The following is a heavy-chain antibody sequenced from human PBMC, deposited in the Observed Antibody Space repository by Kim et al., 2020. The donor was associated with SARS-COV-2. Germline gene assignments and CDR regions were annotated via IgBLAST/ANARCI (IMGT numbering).Heavy chain of an antibody. Sequence: ASVKVSCKASGYTFTSYAMHWVRQAPGQRLEWMGWINAGNGNTKYSQKFQGRVTITRDTSASTAYMELSSLRSEDTAVYYCARAYYDSSGYYPWDYWGQGTLVTVSS. J-gene: IGHJ4*02. CDR1: GYTFTSYA. V-gene: IGHV1-3*01. CDR2: INAGNGNT. D-gene: IGHD3-22*01. CDR3: ARAYYDSSGYYPWDY.